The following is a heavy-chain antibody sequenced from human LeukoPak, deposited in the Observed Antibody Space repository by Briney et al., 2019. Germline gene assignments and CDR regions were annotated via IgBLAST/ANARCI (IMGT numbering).Heavy chain of an antibody. D-gene: IGHD1-26*01. V-gene: IGHV3-30*18. CDR1: GFTFSSYG. J-gene: IGHJ5*02. CDR2: ISYDGSSK. CDR3: AKKPQLVGAKSAWFDP. Sequence: GGSLRLSCAASGFTFSSYGMHWVRQAPGKGLEWVAVISYDGSSKYYADSVKGRFTISRDNSKNTLYLQMNSLRAEDTAVYYCAKKPQLVGAKSAWFDPWGQGTLVTVSS.